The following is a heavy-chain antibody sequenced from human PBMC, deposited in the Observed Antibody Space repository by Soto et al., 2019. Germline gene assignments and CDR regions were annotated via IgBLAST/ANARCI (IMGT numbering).Heavy chain of an antibody. CDR1: GGSISGGTYY. CDR3: ARGDWHTQMDV. CDR2: IYFSGST. V-gene: IGHV4-31*03. J-gene: IGHJ6*02. D-gene: IGHD2-21*01. Sequence: QVQLQESGPGLVKPSQTLSLTCTVSGGSISGGTYYWSWIRQPPGQGLEWIGYIYFSGSTYYNPSLMSRVIISVDTSKNQFSRRLSSVTAADTDVYYCARGDWHTQMDVWGQGTTVTVSS.